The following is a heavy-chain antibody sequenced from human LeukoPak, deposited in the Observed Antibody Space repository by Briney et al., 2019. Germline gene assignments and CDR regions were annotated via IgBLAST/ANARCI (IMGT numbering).Heavy chain of an antibody. J-gene: IGHJ3*02. CDR3: ARDLTSVTTLLGDAFYI. CDR2: IYTSGST. CDR1: GGSISSYY. Sequence: SETLSLTCTVSGGSISSYYWSWIRQPAGKGLEWIGRIYTSGSTNYNPSLKSRVTMSVDTSKNQFSLKLSSVTAADTAVYYCARDLTSVTTLLGDAFYIWGQGTMVTVSS. V-gene: IGHV4-4*07. D-gene: IGHD4-11*01.